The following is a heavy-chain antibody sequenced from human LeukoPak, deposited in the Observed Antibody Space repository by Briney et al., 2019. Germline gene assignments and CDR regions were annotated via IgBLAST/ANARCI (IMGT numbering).Heavy chain of an antibody. CDR1: GGSISSYY. J-gene: IGHJ6*03. D-gene: IGHD3-10*01. Sequence: PSETLSLTCTVSGGSISSYYWSWIRQPPGKGLEWIGYIYYSGSTNYNPSLKSRVTISVDTSKNQFSLKLSSVTAADTAVYYCARDPVTIAPQNYYYYYYMDVWGKGTTVTVSS. V-gene: IGHV4-59*01. CDR2: IYYSGST. CDR3: ARDPVTIAPQNYYYYYYMDV.